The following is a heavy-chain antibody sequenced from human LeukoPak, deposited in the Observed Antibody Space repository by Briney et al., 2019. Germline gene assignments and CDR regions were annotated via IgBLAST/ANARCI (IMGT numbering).Heavy chain of an antibody. CDR1: GYTFTSYY. V-gene: IGHV1-46*01. D-gene: IGHD1-26*01. Sequence: ASVKVSCKASGYTFTSYYMHWVRQAPGQGLEWMGIINPSGGSTSYAQKFQGRVTMTRDTSTSTVYMELSSLRSEDTAVYYCARALGALYGGSPLGYWGQGTLVTVSS. J-gene: IGHJ4*02. CDR2: INPSGGST. CDR3: ARALGALYGGSPLGY.